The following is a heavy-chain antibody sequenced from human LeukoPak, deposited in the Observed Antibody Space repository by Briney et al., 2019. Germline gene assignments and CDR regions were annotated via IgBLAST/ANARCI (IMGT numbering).Heavy chain of an antibody. D-gene: IGHD3-22*01. J-gene: IGHJ2*01. CDR1: GFTFSSYS. CDR2: ISSSSSYI. V-gene: IGHV3-21*01. CDR3: ARAPTYYYDTSGSSLTLDWYFDL. Sequence: GGSLRLSCAASGFTFSSYSMNWVRQAPGKGLEWVSSISSSSSYIYYADSVKGRFTISRDSAKNSLYLQMNSLRAEDTAVYYCARAPTYYYDTSGSSLTLDWYFDLWGRGTLVTVSS.